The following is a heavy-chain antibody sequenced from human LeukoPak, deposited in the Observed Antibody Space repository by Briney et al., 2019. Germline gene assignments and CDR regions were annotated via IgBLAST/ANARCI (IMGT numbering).Heavy chain of an antibody. CDR2: ISSSGGST. D-gene: IGHD2-21*02. CDR3: AKVPLVTAFKYFDY. Sequence: GGSLRLSCAASGFTFSSYAMSWVRQAPGKGLEWVSAISSSGGSTYYADSGKGRFTISRDNSKNTLYLQMNSLRAEDTAVYYCAKVPLVTAFKYFDYWGQGTLVTVSS. CDR1: GFTFSSYA. J-gene: IGHJ4*02. V-gene: IGHV3-23*01.